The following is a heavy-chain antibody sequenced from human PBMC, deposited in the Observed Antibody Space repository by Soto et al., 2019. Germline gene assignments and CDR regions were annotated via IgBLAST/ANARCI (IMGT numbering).Heavy chain of an antibody. CDR1: GDSISSNSYY. D-gene: IGHD1-1*01. Sequence: QLQLQESGPGLVKPSETLSLTCTVSGDSISSNSYYWGWVRQPPGKGLEWIGSIHYTGTPYYNPSLKIRVTVSGDTSKKQFSLILSSLTAADTAVYYCATTFYAGLFFDYWGQGTLVTVSS. CDR3: ATTFYAGLFFDY. V-gene: IGHV4-39*01. J-gene: IGHJ4*02. CDR2: IHYTGTP.